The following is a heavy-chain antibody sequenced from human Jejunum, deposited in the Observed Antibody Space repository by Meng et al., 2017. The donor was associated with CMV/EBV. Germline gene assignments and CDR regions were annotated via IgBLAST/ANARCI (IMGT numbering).Heavy chain of an antibody. D-gene: IGHD5-18*01. CDR2: ISDSGGSP. Sequence: ACAASEFTFSSYAMGWVRQAPGKGLEWVSSISDSGGSPYYADSVKGRFTISRDNPNNTLYLQMNSLRAEDTAVYYCAKRDTTSAWGQGTLVTVSS. V-gene: IGHV3-23*01. CDR3: AKRDTTSA. J-gene: IGHJ5*02. CDR1: EFTFSSYA.